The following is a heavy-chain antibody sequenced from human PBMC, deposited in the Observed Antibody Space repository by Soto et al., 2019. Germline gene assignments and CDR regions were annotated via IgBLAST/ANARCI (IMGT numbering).Heavy chain of an antibody. CDR1: GLPFSGNA. D-gene: IGHD6-6*01. V-gene: IGHV3-23*01. CDR3: AKRSSSSTFDY. CDR2: ISGSDDSP. Sequence: EVQLLESGGGLVQPGESLRLSCAASGLPFSGNARAGFRQAPGKGLEWASVISGSDDSPYYADSVKGRFTISRDNSKNTLYLQMNSLRAEDTAVYYCAKRSSSSTFDYWGQGTLVTVSS. J-gene: IGHJ4*02.